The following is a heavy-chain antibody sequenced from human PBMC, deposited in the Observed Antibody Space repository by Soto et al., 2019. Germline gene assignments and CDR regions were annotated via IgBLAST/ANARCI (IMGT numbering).Heavy chain of an antibody. CDR1: RSTFNNYA. J-gene: IGHJ4*02. D-gene: IGHD6-19*01. CDR3: ARAGTSGWYFFDY. Sequence: SVKVSCKTSRSTFNNYAISWVRQAPGQGLEWMGGIIPISGTANYAQRFQGRVTITADESTTTAYMDLSSLRSEDTALYYCARAGTSGWYFFDYWGQGTLVTVSS. CDR2: IIPISGTA. V-gene: IGHV1-69*13.